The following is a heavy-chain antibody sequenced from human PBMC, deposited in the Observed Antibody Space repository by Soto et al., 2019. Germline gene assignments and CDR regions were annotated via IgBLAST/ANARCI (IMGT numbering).Heavy chain of an antibody. D-gene: IGHD6-13*01. CDR2: ISAYNGNS. V-gene: IGHV1-18*01. CDR1: AYTFTSYG. J-gene: IGHJ6*02. Sequence: GASVKVSCKASAYTFTSYGINWVRQAPGQGLEWMGWISAYNGNSNYAQNLQGRVTMTTDTSTSTAYMELRSLRSDDTAVYYCARTQLAMSYYYYGMDVWGQGTTVTVSS. CDR3: ARTQLAMSYYYYGMDV.